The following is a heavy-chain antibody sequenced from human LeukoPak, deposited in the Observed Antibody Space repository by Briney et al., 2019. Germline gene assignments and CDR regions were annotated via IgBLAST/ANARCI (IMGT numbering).Heavy chain of an antibody. CDR1: GGSISSGGYY. D-gene: IGHD5-12*01. Sequence: SETLSLTCTVSGGSISSGGYYWSWIRQHPGKGLEWIGYIYYSGSTYYNPSLKSRVTISLDTSKNQFSLKLSSVTAADTAVYYCARWLPNENFDYWGQGTLGTVSS. CDR3: ARWLPNENFDY. J-gene: IGHJ4*02. CDR2: IYYSGST. V-gene: IGHV4-31*03.